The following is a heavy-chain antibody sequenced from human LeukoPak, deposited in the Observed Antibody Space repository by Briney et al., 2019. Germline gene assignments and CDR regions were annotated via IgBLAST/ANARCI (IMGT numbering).Heavy chain of an antibody. Sequence: ASVKVSCKASGGTFSSYAISWVRQAPGQGLEWMGWINPNSGGTNYAQKFQGRVTMTRDTSISTAYMELSRLRSDDTAVYYCARFGLGKRIEVAGIPFDIWGQGTMVTVSS. CDR2: INPNSGGT. D-gene: IGHD6-19*01. CDR1: GGTFSSYA. CDR3: ARFGLGKRIEVAGIPFDI. J-gene: IGHJ3*02. V-gene: IGHV1-2*02.